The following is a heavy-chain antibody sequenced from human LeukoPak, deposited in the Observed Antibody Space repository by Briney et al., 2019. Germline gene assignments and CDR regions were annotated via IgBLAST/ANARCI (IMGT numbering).Heavy chain of an antibody. CDR2: IYHSGST. D-gene: IGHD3-3*01. V-gene: IGHV4-38-2*01. CDR1: GYSISSGYY. CDR3: ARADYDFWSGYPDAFDI. J-gene: IGHJ3*02. Sequence: SETLSLTCAVSGYSISSGYYWGWIRQPPGKGLEWIGSIYHSGSTYYNPSLKSRVTISVDTSKNHFSLKLSSVTAADTAVYYCARADYDFWSGYPDAFDIWGQGTMVTVSS.